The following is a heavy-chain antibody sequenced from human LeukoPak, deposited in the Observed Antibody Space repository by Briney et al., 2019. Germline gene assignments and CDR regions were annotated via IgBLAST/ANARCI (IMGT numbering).Heavy chain of an antibody. D-gene: IGHD6-19*01. V-gene: IGHV3-48*02. CDR1: GFTFSSYS. CDR2: ISSSSSTI. Sequence: GGSPRLSCAASGFTFSSYSMNWVRQAPGKGLEWVSYISSSSSTIYYADSVKGRFTISRDNAKNSLYLQMNSLRDEDTAVYYCASSPRIAVAGTWYFQHWGQGTLVTVSS. J-gene: IGHJ1*01. CDR3: ASSPRIAVAGTWYFQH.